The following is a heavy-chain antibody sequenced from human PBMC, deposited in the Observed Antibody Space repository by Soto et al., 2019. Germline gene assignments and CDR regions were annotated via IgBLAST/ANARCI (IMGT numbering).Heavy chain of an antibody. CDR1: GGSISSYY. Sequence: PSETLSLTCTVSGGSISSYYWSWIRQPPGKGLEWIGYIYYSGSTNYNPSLKSRVTISVDTSKNQFSMKLSSVTAAVTAVYYCARVRYFDWLFDYWGQGTLVTVSS. D-gene: IGHD3-9*01. CDR3: ARVRYFDWLFDY. CDR2: IYYSGST. V-gene: IGHV4-59*01. J-gene: IGHJ4*02.